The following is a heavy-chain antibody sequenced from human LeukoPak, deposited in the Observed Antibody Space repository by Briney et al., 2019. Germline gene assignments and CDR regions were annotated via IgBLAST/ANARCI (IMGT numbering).Heavy chain of an antibody. V-gene: IGHV5-51*01. CDR1: GYSFTHYW. J-gene: IGHJ5*01. CDR3: ARRITIFGDGNCFDF. Sequence: RGESLKISCKASGYSFTHYWIGWVRQMPGKGLEWMGIIYPGDSDTKYSPSFQGQVTISADKSISTAYLQWSSLKASDTAMYYCARRITIFGDGNCFDFWGQGNLVTVSS. D-gene: IGHD3-3*01. CDR2: IYPGDSDT.